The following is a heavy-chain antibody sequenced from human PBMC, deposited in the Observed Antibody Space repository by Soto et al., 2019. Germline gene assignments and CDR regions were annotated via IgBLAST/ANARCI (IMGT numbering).Heavy chain of an antibody. CDR1: GYTFTDYD. CDR3: VRDRVPTAPEFDY. CDR2: TNTNTGGT. J-gene: IGHJ4*02. V-gene: IGHV1-2*02. D-gene: IGHD5-12*01. Sequence: QVQLVQSGAEVKKPGASVKVSCKASGYTFTDYDIHWVRQAPGQGPEWLGWTNTNTGGTNYAQKFKGRVTVTRDTSTNTAYMDLYRLTSDDTAVYYCVRDRVPTAPEFDYWGQGTLITVSS.